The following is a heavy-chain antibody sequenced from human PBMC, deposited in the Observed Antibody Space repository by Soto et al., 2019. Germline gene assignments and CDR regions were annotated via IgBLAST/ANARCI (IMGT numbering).Heavy chain of an antibody. CDR1: GYTFTSYD. D-gene: IGHD5-12*01. V-gene: IGHV1-8*01. J-gene: IGHJ4*02. CDR2: MNPNSGNT. Sequence: ASVKVSGKASGYTFTSYDINWLRQATGQGLEWMGWMNPNSGNTGYAQRFQGRVTMTRNTSISTAYMELSSLRSEDTAGHYCARGKSGYDWNYWGQGALVTVSS. CDR3: ARGKSGYDWNY.